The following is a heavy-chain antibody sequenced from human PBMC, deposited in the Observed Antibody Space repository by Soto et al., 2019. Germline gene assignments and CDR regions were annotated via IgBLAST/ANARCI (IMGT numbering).Heavy chain of an antibody. CDR2: ISYDGSNK. Sequence: GGSLRLSCVASGFTFSSYAMHWVRQAPGKGLEWVAVISYDGSNKYYADSVKGRFTISRDNSKNTLYLQMNSLRAEDTAVYYCAREGSYSYLFDYWGQGTLVTVSS. V-gene: IGHV3-30-3*01. D-gene: IGHD1-26*01. CDR1: GFTFSSYA. J-gene: IGHJ4*02. CDR3: AREGSYSYLFDY.